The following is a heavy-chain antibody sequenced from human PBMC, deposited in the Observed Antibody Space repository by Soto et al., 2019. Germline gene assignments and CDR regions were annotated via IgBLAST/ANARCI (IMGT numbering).Heavy chain of an antibody. Sequence: ASVKVSCKASGYTFTGYYMHWVRQAPGQGLEWMGWINPNSGGTNYAQKFQGRVTMTRDTSISTAYMELSRLRSDDTAVYYCARANAPYYYDSSGYPDYWGQGTQVTVSS. CDR3: ARANAPYYYDSSGYPDY. D-gene: IGHD3-22*01. J-gene: IGHJ4*02. V-gene: IGHV1-2*02. CDR1: GYTFTGYY. CDR2: INPNSGGT.